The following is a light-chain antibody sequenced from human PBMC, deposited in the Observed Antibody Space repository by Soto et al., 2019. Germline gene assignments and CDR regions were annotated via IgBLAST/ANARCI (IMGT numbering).Light chain of an antibody. CDR1: QSISSW. CDR3: QQYNSYPWT. CDR2: KAS. Sequence: DIHMTQSPSTLSASVGDRVTITCRASQSISSWLAWYQQKPGKAPKLLIYKASSLESGVPSRFSGSGSGTEFTLTISSLQPDDFATYYCQQYNSYPWTFGQGTKVDIK. J-gene: IGKJ1*01. V-gene: IGKV1-5*03.